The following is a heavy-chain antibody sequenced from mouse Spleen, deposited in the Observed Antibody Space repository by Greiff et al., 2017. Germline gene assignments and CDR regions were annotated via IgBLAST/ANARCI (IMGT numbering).Heavy chain of an antibody. CDR1: GYTFTDYY. Sequence: EVQLQQSGPELVKPGASVKISCKASGYTFTDYYMNWVKQSHGKSLEWIGDINPNNGGTSYNQKFKGKATLTVDKSSSTAYMELRSLTSEDSAVYYCARYQLRAMDYWGQGTSVTVSS. D-gene: IGHD1-1*01. CDR3: ARYQLRAMDY. J-gene: IGHJ4*01. CDR2: INPNNGGT. V-gene: IGHV1-26*01.